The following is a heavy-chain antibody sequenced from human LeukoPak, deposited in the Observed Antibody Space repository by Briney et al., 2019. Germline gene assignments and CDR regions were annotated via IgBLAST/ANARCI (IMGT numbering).Heavy chain of an antibody. CDR3: ASESNYDS. CDR2: IYSGGST. V-gene: IGHV3-66*02. CDR1: GFTVSSTY. J-gene: IGHJ4*02. Sequence: GGSLRLSCAASGFTVSSTYMSWVRQAPGKGLEWVSVIYSGGSTFYADSVKGRFTISRDNSENTLSLQMNSLRGEDTAVYYCASESNYDSWGQGTLVTVPS.